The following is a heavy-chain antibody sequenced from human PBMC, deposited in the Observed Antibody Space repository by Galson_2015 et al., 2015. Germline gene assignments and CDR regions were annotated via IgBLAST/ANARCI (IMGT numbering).Heavy chain of an antibody. J-gene: IGHJ3*02. CDR3: TRYSESYPHDAFEI. V-gene: IGHV3-49*04. CDR2: IRSKAYGGTT. CDR1: GFTFGDYT. D-gene: IGHD1-26*01. Sequence: SLRLSCAASGFTFGDYTMNWVRQAPGKGLEWVGFIRSKAYGGTTEYAASVKGRFTISRDDSKSIAYLQMNSLKTEDTAVYYCTRYSESYPHDAFEIWGRGTMVTVSS.